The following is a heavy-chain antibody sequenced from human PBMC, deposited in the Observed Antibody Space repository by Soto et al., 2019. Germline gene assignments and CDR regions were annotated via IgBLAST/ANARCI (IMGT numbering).Heavy chain of an antibody. V-gene: IGHV4-39*01. D-gene: IGHD3-22*01. Sequence: PSETLSLTCTVSGGSISSSSYYWGWIRQPPGKGLEWIGRIYYSGSTYYNPSLKSRVTISVDTSKNQFSLKLSSVTAADTAVYYCASHGGYYSDSSGYSFDYWGQGTLVTVSS. CDR1: GGSISSSSYY. CDR3: ASHGGYYSDSSGYSFDY. J-gene: IGHJ4*02. CDR2: IYYSGST.